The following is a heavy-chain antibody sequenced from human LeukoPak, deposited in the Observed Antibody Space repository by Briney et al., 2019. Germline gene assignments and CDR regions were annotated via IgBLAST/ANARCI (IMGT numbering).Heavy chain of an antibody. CDR1: GGSISSYY. Sequence: PSETLSLTCTVSGGSISSYYWSWIRQPAGKGLEWIGRIYTSGSTNYNPSLKSRVTMSVDTSKNQFSLKPSSVTAADTAVYYCASSAGYDFWSGYFYMDAWAKGPRSPSP. J-gene: IGHJ6*03. CDR2: IYTSGST. D-gene: IGHD3-3*01. CDR3: ASSAGYDFWSGYFYMDA. V-gene: IGHV4-4*07.